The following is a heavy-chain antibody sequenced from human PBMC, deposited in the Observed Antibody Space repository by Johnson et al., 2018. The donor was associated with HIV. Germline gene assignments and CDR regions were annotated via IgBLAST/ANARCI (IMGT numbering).Heavy chain of an antibody. J-gene: IGHJ3*02. CDR2: IKSKTDGGTT. D-gene: IGHD6-13*01. CDR3: TTGRLSAYSSSWDDAFDI. V-gene: IGHV3-15*01. Sequence: VQVVESGGGLVQPGGSLRLSCAASGFTFSNAWMSWVRQAPGKGLEWVGRIKSKTDGGTTDYAAPVKGRFTISRHDSKNTLYLQMNRLKTEDTAVYYCTTGRLSAYSSSWDDAFDIWGQGTVVTVSS. CDR1: GFTFSNAW.